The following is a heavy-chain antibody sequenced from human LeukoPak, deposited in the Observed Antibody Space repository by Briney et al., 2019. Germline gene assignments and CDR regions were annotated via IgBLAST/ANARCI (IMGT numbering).Heavy chain of an antibody. CDR3: ARGADYDILTGFDY. CDR2: IYYSGST. V-gene: IGHV4-59*01. J-gene: IGHJ4*02. CDR1: GGSISSYY. Sequence: PSETLSLTCIVSGGSISSYYWSWIRQPPGKGLEWIGYIYYSGSTNYNPSLKSRVTISVDPSKNQFSLKLSSVTAADTAVYYCARGADYDILTGFDYWGQGTLVTVSS. D-gene: IGHD3-9*01.